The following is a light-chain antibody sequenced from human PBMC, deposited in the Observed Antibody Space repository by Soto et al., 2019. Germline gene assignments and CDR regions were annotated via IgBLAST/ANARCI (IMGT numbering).Light chain of an antibody. V-gene: IGKV2D-29*01. CDR3: MQSIQPPFT. J-gene: IGKJ4*01. CDR1: QNLLHTDGKTY. CDR2: GIS. Sequence: DIVMTQTPLSLSVTPGQPASISCKSSQNLLHTDGKTYFYWYLQKPGQPPQLLIYGISNRFSGVPDRFSGSGSGTTSTLKISRVEAEDVGVYYSMQSIQPPFTFGGGTKVEIK.